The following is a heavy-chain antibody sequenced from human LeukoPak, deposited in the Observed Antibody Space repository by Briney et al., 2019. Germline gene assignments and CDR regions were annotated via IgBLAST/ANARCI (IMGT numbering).Heavy chain of an antibody. Sequence: PSETLSLTCAVYGGSFSGYYWSWIRQPPGKGLEWIGEINHSGSTNYNPSLKSRVTISVDTSKNQFSLKLSSVTAADTAEYYCARGRSLSLWRTTVYDYWGQGALVTVSS. CDR1: GGSFSGYY. J-gene: IGHJ4*02. CDR3: ARGRSLSLWRTTVYDY. CDR2: INHSGST. D-gene: IGHD4-17*01. V-gene: IGHV4-34*01.